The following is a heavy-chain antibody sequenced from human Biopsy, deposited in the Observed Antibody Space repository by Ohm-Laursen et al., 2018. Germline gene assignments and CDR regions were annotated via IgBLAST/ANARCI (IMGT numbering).Heavy chain of an antibody. J-gene: IGHJ6*02. CDR2: INSDGSST. D-gene: IGHD3-22*01. CDR3: VRGVDYYDPYHYYALDV. Sequence: GSLRLSCTASGFDFSDYSMSWVRQAPGKGLVWVSRINSDGSSTNYADAVKGRFTISRDNAKNTVFLQMNSLRAEDTAVYYCVRGVDYYDPYHYYALDVWGQGTTVTVSS. V-gene: IGHV3-74*01. CDR1: GFDFSDYS.